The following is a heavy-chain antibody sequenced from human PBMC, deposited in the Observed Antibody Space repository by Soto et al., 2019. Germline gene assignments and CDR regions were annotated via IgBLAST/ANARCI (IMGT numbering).Heavy chain of an antibody. V-gene: IGHV1-69*13. CDR3: SRTYDFWSGYYYYYGMDV. CDR1: GGTFSSYA. J-gene: IGHJ6*02. D-gene: IGHD3-3*01. CDR2: IIPIFGTA. Sequence: ASVKVSCKASGGTFSSYAISWVRQAPGQGLEWMGGIIPIFGTANYARKFQGRVTITADESTSTAYMELSSLRSEDTAVYYCSRTYDFWSGYYYYYGMDVWGQGTTVTVSS.